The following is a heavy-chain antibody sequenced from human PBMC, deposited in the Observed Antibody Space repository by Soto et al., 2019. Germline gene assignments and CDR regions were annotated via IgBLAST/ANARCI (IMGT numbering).Heavy chain of an antibody. Sequence: QVQLVQSGAEVKKPGASVKVSCKPSGYTFTNHAIHWVRQAPGQSLEWMGWVDTGNGNTKYSQKFQGRVTISRDTVAKIVDMELSSLRSEDTAVYYCARDRKWDPRGVEAQQDDYFDHWGQGTPFTVSS. D-gene: IGHD1-26*01. J-gene: IGHJ4*02. CDR2: VDTGNGNT. V-gene: IGHV1-3*04. CDR3: ARDRKWDPRGVEAQQDDYFDH. CDR1: GYTFTNHA.